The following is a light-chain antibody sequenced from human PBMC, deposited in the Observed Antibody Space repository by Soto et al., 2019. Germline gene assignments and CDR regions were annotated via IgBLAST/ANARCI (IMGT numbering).Light chain of an antibody. V-gene: IGLV1-40*01. J-gene: IGLJ1*01. CDR3: QSYDSSLSGYV. CDR2: ENN. Sequence: QSVLTQPPSESEAPGQRVTISCTGSSSNIGAGYEAHWYQQVPGTAPKLLIYENNNRPSGVPDRFSGSKSGTSASLAIPGLEAEDEAEYYCQSYDSSLSGYVFGTGTKVTVL. CDR1: SSNIGAGYE.